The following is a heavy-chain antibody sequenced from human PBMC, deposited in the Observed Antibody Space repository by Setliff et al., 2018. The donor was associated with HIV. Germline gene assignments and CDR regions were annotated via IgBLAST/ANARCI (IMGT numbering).Heavy chain of an antibody. J-gene: IGHJ2*01. Sequence: SETLSLTCTVSGGSISSCYWSWIRQPPGKGLEWIGYIYYSGSTNYNPSLKSRVTISVDTSKNQFSLKLSSVTAADTAVYYCARGPSGYADWYFDLWGRGTLVTVSS. V-gene: IGHV4-59*01. CDR1: GGSISSCY. CDR2: IYYSGST. D-gene: IGHD5-12*01. CDR3: ARGPSGYADWYFDL.